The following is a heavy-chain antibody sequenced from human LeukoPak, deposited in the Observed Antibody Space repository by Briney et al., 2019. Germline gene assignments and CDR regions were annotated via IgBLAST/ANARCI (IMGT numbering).Heavy chain of an antibody. D-gene: IGHD6-19*01. J-gene: IGHJ5*02. CDR3: ARHARAVAGKGGWFDP. Sequence: GSLRLSCAASGFTFSSYTMNWVRQPPGKGLEWIGSIYYSGSTYYNPSLKSRVTISVDTSKNQFSLKLSSVTAADTAVYYCARHARAVAGKGGWFDPWGQGTLVTVPS. CDR1: GFTFSSYT. CDR2: IYYSGST. V-gene: IGHV4-39*01.